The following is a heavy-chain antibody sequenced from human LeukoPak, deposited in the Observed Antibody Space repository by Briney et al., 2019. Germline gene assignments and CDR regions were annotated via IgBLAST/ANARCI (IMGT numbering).Heavy chain of an antibody. D-gene: IGHD2-21*01. V-gene: IGHV4-59*01. J-gene: IGHJ4*02. Sequence: SETLSLTCTVSGGSISSDYWSWIRQPPGKGLEWIGYIYYRGSTNYNPSLKSRVTISVDTSKNQFSLKLSSVTAADTAVYYCARLGVYSGGHYFSDYGGQGPLVPVSS. CDR2: IYYRGST. CDR3: ARLGVYSGGHYFSDY. CDR1: GGSISSDY.